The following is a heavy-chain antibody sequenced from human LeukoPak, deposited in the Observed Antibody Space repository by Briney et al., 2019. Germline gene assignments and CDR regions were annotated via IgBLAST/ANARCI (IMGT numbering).Heavy chain of an antibody. CDR2: IYHSGST. CDR1: RYSISSGYY. CDR3: ARKPPLRFLEWLSHYYYYYYMDV. Sequence: SETLSLTCTVSRYSISSGYYWGWIRQPPGKGLEWIGSIYHSGSTYYNPSLKSRVSISVDTSKNQFSLKLSSVTAADTAVYYCARKPPLRFLEWLSHYYYYYYMDVWGKGTTVTVS. V-gene: IGHV4-38-2*02. J-gene: IGHJ6*03. D-gene: IGHD3-3*01.